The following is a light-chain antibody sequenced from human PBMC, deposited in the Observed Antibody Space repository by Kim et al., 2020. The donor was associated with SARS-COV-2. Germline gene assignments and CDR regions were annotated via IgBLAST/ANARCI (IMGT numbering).Light chain of an antibody. CDR2: DIS. V-gene: IGKV3D-20*02. Sequence: SPGKRVTTSCRASKTINTTYVAWYQQNPGQAPRILIYDISNRATGITDRFSGSGSGRDFTLTISRLESEDFAVSYCQQPDSFPLTFGGGTKVDIK. J-gene: IGKJ4*01. CDR3: QQPDSFPLT. CDR1: KTINTTY.